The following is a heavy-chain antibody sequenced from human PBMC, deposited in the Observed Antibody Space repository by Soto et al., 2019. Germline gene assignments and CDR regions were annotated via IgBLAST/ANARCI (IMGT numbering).Heavy chain of an antibody. Sequence: QVHLVESGGGLVKVGGSLRLSCAASGFTFSGYYMNWIRQAPGKGLEWVSYITGSGNSIYYADSVKGRFTISRDNAKNSLYLQMNSLRAEDTAIYHCARDYSNKGFDYWGQGTPVTVSS. CDR3: ARDYSNKGFDY. CDR1: GFTFSGYY. J-gene: IGHJ4*02. D-gene: IGHD4-4*01. V-gene: IGHV3-11*01. CDR2: ITGSGNSI.